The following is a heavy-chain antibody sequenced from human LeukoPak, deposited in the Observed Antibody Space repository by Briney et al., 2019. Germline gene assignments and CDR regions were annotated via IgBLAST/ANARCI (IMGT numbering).Heavy chain of an antibody. CDR2: ISWYSGSI. CDR3: AKDIGARDGGFDY. D-gene: IGHD5-24*01. J-gene: IGHJ4*02. V-gene: IGHV3-9*01. CDR1: GFTFDDYA. Sequence: GRSLRLSCAASGFTFDDYAMHWVRQAPGKGLEWVSGISWYSGSIDYADTVKGRFTISRDNAMNSLYLQMNKLRAEDPALFYWAKDIGARDGGFDYWGPGTLVSVSS.